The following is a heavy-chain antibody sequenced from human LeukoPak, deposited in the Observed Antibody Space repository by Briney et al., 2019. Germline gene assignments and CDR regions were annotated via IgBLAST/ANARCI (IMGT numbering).Heavy chain of an antibody. CDR1: GGSISSGGYS. J-gene: IGHJ5*02. CDR3: ARGQEGWFDP. V-gene: IGHV4-30-2*01. CDR2: IYHSGST. Sequence: NPSETLSLTCAVSGGSISSGGYSWSWIRQPPGEGLEWIGYIYHSGSTYYNPSLKSRVTISVDRSKNQFSLKLSSVTAADTAVYYCARGQEGWFDPWGQGTLVTVSS.